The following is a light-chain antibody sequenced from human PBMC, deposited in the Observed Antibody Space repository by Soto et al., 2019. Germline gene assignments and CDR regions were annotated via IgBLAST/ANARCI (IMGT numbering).Light chain of an antibody. J-gene: IGKJ1*01. Sequence: EIVLTQSPGTLSLSPGERATLSCRASQSVSSSYLAWYQQKPGQAPRLLIYGASSRATGIPDRFSGSGSGTDLTFTIRKLGPEDFGRDFCQPEGSSPAFRQGTKVEIK. CDR1: QSVSSSY. V-gene: IGKV3-20*01. CDR3: QPEGSSPA. CDR2: GAS.